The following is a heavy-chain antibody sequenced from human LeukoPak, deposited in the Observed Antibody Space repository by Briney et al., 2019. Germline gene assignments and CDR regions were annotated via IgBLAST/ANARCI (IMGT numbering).Heavy chain of an antibody. CDR1: GYTFTSYA. V-gene: IGHV7-4-1*02. D-gene: IGHD3-3*01. CDR2: INTNTGNP. CDR3: ARDKVGLRFLEWPIPKSRYNWFDP. J-gene: IGHJ5*02. Sequence: GASVTVSCTASGYTFTSYAMNWVRQAPGQGLEWMGWINTNTGNPTYAQGFTGRFVFSLDTSVSTAYLQISSLKAEDTAVYYCARDKVGLRFLEWPIPKSRYNWFDPWGQGTLVTVSS.